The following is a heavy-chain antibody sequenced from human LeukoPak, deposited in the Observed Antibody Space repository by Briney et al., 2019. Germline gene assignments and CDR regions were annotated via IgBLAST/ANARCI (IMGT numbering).Heavy chain of an antibody. CDR2: IRYDGSKS. J-gene: IGHJ4*02. CDR3: AKDSGYYKGYFDY. V-gene: IGHV3-30*02. CDR1: GFTFNSYG. Sequence: GGSLRLSCAASGFTFNSYGMHWVRQAPGKGLEWVAFIRYDGSKSYFADSVKGRFTISRDNSKNTLYLQMSSLRADDTAVFYCAKDSGYYKGYFDYWGQGTLVTVSS. D-gene: IGHD3-22*01.